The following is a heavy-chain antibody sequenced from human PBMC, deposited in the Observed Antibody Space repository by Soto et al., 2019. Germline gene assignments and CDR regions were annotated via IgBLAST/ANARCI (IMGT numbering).Heavy chain of an antibody. D-gene: IGHD3-10*01. CDR3: AKGITVEGLWFGESSTSFDY. J-gene: IGHJ4*02. CDR1: GFTFSSYA. V-gene: IGHV3-23*01. CDR2: ISGSGGST. Sequence: GGSLRLSCAASGFTFSSYAMSWVRQAPGKGLEWVSAISGSGGSTYYADSVKGRFTISRDNSKNTLYLQMNSLRAEDTAVYYCAKGITVEGLWFGESSTSFDYWGQGTLVTVSS.